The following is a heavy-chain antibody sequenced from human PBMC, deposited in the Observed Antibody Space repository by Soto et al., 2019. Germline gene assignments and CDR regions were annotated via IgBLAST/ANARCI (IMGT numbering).Heavy chain of an antibody. CDR2: VSPYNGNT. V-gene: IGHV1-18*01. D-gene: IGHD6-19*01. CDR1: GYSFTSFG. J-gene: IGHJ5*02. Sequence: QVKLVQSGTEVKKPGASVKVTCKPSGYSFTSFGISWMRQAPGQGLEWLGWVSPYNGNTYSAQSLQGRLTITTDTARGTVYMEPTGMTISATAMSYSARGQAVRTVSGALFFATWGLGTLVAVS. CDR3: ARGQAVRTVSGALFFAT.